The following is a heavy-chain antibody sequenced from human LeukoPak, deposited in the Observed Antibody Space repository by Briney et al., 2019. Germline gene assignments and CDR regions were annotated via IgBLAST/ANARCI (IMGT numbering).Heavy chain of an antibody. CDR1: GGTFSSYA. D-gene: IGHD2-2*01. V-gene: IGHV1-69*05. CDR3: AREGYCSSTSCYPQVDAFDI. Sequence: SVKVSCKASGGTFSSYAISWVRQAPGQGLEWMGGIIPIFGTANYAQKFQGRVTITTDESTSTAYMELSSLRSEDTAVYYCAREGYCSSTSCYPQVDAFDIWGQGTMVTASS. J-gene: IGHJ3*02. CDR2: IIPIFGTA.